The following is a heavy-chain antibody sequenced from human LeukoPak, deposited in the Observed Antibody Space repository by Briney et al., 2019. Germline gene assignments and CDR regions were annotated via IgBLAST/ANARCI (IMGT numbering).Heavy chain of an antibody. V-gene: IGHV3-30*18. CDR3: AKAFSVLRYFDWLRGDAFDI. Sequence: GGSLRVSCAASGFTFSSYGMHWVRQAPGKGLEWVAVISYDGSNKYYADSVKGRFTISRDNSKNTLYLQMNSLRAEDTAVYYCAKAFSVLRYFDWLRGDAFDIWGQGTMVTVSS. D-gene: IGHD3-9*01. CDR1: GFTFSSYG. J-gene: IGHJ3*02. CDR2: ISYDGSNK.